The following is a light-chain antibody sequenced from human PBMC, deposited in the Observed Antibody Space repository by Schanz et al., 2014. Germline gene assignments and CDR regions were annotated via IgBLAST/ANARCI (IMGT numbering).Light chain of an antibody. CDR3: SSYAGSNNLV. V-gene: IGLV2-11*01. CDR1: SSDVGNYNY. CDR2: DVS. Sequence: QSALTQPRSVSGSPGQSVTISCTGTSSDVGNYNYVSWYQRHPGKAPKLIIYDVSKRPSGVPDRFSGSKSGNTASLTISGLQADDEADYYCSSYAGSNNLVFGGGTKLTVL. J-gene: IGLJ2*01.